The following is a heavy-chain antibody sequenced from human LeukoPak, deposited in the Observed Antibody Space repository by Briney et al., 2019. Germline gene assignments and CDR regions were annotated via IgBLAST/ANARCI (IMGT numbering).Heavy chain of an antibody. D-gene: IGHD3-22*01. CDR3: ASLDYYDSSGYASAFDI. CDR2: INHSGST. CDR1: GGSFSGYY. Sequence: PSETLSLTCAVYGGSFSGYYWSWIRQPPGKGLEWIGEINHSGSTNYNPSLKSRVTISVDTSKNQFSLKLSSVTAEDTAVYYCASLDYYDSSGYASAFDIWGQGTMVTVSS. V-gene: IGHV4-34*01. J-gene: IGHJ3*02.